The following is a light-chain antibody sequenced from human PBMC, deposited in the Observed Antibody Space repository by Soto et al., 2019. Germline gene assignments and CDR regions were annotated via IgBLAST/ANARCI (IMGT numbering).Light chain of an antibody. Sequence: EIVLTQSPGTLSLSPGERATLSCRASQSVSSSYLAWYQQKPGQAPRLLIYGASSRATGIPDRFSGSGSATDFTLTISRLEAEDVAVYYCQQYGSSPPYTFGQGTKLEIK. CDR2: GAS. CDR1: QSVSSSY. V-gene: IGKV3-20*01. CDR3: QQYGSSPPYT. J-gene: IGKJ2*01.